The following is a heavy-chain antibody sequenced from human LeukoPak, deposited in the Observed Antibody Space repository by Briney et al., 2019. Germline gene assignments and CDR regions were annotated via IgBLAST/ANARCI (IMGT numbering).Heavy chain of an antibody. CDR2: ISGDGGST. Sequence: PGGSLRLSCAASGFTFDDYAMHWVRHAPGKGLEWVSLISGDGGSTYYADSVKGRFTISRDNSKNSLYLQMNSLRTEDTASYYCAKASLPYSSGWYVNWGQGTLVTVSS. V-gene: IGHV3-43*02. CDR1: GFTFDDYA. D-gene: IGHD6-19*01. J-gene: IGHJ4*02. CDR3: AKASLPYSSGWYVN.